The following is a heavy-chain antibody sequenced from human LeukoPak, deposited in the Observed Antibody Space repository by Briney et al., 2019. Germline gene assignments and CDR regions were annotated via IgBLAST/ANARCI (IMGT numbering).Heavy chain of an antibody. J-gene: IGHJ2*01. D-gene: IGHD1-14*01. CDR3: AKGYQAAPTTGYFDL. V-gene: IGHV3-43*02. CDR2: ISGDGGST. CDR1: GFTLDDYA. Sequence: GGSLRLSCAASGFTLDDYAMHWVRQAPGKGLEWVSLISGDGGSTYYADSVKGRFTISRDNSKNSLYLQMNSLRTEDTALYYCAKGYQAAPTTGYFDLWGRGTLVTVSS.